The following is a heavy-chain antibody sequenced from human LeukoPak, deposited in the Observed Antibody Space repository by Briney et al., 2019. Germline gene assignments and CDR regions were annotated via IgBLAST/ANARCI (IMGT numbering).Heavy chain of an antibody. CDR1: GVSFRGYY. CDR2: IHYTGAT. Sequence: PAETLSLTCAVYGVSFRGYYWSWLRQPQGKGLEWIGEIHYTGATNYKPSLKSRVTISGDPSKNQVSLRVSSVTAADTAVYYCARGVLGPYYFDLWGRGTLVTVSS. J-gene: IGHJ2*01. D-gene: IGHD7-27*01. CDR3: ARGVLGPYYFDL. V-gene: IGHV4-34*01.